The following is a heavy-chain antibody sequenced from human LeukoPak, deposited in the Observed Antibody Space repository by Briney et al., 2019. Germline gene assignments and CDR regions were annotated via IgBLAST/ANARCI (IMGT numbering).Heavy chain of an antibody. D-gene: IGHD2-15*01. CDR2: ISYDGSNK. CDR3: AKADSPHYYYYYGMDV. J-gene: IGHJ6*02. CDR1: GFTFTSYG. Sequence: GGSLRLSCAVSGFTFTSYGMHWVRQAPGKGLEWVAVISYDGSNKYYADSVKGRFTISRDNSKNTLYLQMNSLRAEDTAVYYCAKADSPHYYYYYGMDVWGQGTTVTVSS. V-gene: IGHV3-30*18.